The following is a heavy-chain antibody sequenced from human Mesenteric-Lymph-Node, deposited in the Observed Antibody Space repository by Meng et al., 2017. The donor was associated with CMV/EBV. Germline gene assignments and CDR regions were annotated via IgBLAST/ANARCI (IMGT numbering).Heavy chain of an antibody. D-gene: IGHD2-21*01. V-gene: IGHV3-48*01. CDR3: ARDRIQVWLCVGVFDM. CDR1: ELTFITYN. CDR2: IGSSYNI. Sequence: GESLKISCAASELTFITYNMNWVRQAPGKGPEWISYIGSSYNINYADSVKGRFTISRDDSNNILYLQMNSLGPEDTAVYYCARDRIQVWLCVGVFDMWGQGTMVTVSS. J-gene: IGHJ3*02.